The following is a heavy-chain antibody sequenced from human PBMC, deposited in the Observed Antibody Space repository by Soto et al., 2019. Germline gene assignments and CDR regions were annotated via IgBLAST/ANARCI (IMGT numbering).Heavy chain of an antibody. J-gene: IGHJ3*01. D-gene: IGHD3-22*01. Sequence: GGSLRLSCAASGFTFRNYGMNWVRQAPGKGLEWVSYTGLGSSTKYYADSVEGRFTISRDNAKNSLYLQMNSLRAEDTAVYYCARDQLYYNDISGRPLNAFDVWGQGTMVTV. V-gene: IGHV3-48*01. CDR2: TGLGSSTK. CDR3: ARDQLYYNDISGRPLNAFDV. CDR1: GFTFRNYG.